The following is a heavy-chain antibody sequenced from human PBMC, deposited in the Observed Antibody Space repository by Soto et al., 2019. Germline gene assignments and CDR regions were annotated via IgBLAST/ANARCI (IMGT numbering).Heavy chain of an antibody. CDR1: GGSISSHY. J-gene: IGHJ4*02. CDR2: MYYSGSL. Sequence: SETLSLTGTISGGSISSHYWSWIRQPPGQGLEWIGYMYYSGSLNYNPSLKSRVTISVDTSKNQFSLNLSFVTAADTAVYYCARGAAAGRSDYWGQGTLVTVSS. V-gene: IGHV4-59*11. D-gene: IGHD6-13*01. CDR3: ARGAAAGRSDY.